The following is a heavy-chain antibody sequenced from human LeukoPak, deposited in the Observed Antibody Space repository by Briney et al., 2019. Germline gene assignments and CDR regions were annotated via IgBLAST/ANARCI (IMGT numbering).Heavy chain of an antibody. Sequence: ASVKVSCKASGYTFTGYYMHWVRRAPGQGLEWMGWINPNSGGTNYAQKFQGRVTMTRDTSISTAYMELSRLRSDDTAVYYCARVSGDGDYFDYWGQGTLVTVSS. V-gene: IGHV1-2*02. CDR1: GYTFTGYY. D-gene: IGHD3-10*01. CDR3: ARVSGDGDYFDY. CDR2: INPNSGGT. J-gene: IGHJ4*02.